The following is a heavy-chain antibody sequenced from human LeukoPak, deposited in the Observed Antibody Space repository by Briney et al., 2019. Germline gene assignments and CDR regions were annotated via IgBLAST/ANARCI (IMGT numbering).Heavy chain of an antibody. CDR2: INCNSGGT. CDR1: GYTFTGYY. J-gene: IGHJ5*01. Sequence: ASVKVSCKASGYTFTGYYIHWVRQAPGQGLEWMGWINCNSGGTKFAQKFQGRVTLTRDTSISTAYVELSRLRSDDTAVYFCARDQVTVATPYFDSWGRGSLVTV. D-gene: IGHD4-23*01. CDR3: ARDQVTVATPYFDS. V-gene: IGHV1-2*02.